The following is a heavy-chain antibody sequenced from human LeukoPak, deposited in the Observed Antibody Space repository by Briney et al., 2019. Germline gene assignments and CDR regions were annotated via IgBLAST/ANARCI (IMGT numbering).Heavy chain of an antibody. V-gene: IGHV3-11*06. J-gene: IGHJ6*04. D-gene: IGHD2-2*01. CDR1: GFTFSDYH. CDR2: ISSSSSYT. Sequence: GGSLRLSCAASGFTFSDYHMSWIRQAPGKGLEWISYISSSSSYTNYADSVKGRFTISRDNAKNSLYLQMNSLRAEDTAVYYCARDLPNPYCSSTSCSSDYYGMDVWGKGTTVTVSS. CDR3: ARDLPNPYCSSTSCSSDYYGMDV.